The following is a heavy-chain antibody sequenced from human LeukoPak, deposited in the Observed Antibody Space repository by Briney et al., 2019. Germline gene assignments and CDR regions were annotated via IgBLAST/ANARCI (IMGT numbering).Heavy chain of an antibody. CDR1: GFTFSSYG. D-gene: IGHD6-19*01. J-gene: IGHJ4*02. V-gene: IGHV3-30*18. Sequence: PGRSLRLSCAASGFTFSSYGMHWVRQAPGKGLEWVAVISYDGSNKYYADSVKGRFTISRDNSKNTLYLQMNSLRAEDTAVYYCANIAVAGTATDYWGQGTLVTVSS. CDR3: ANIAVAGTATDY. CDR2: ISYDGSNK.